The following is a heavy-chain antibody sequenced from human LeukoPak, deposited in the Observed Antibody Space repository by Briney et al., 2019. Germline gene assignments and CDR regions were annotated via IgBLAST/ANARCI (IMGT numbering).Heavy chain of an antibody. V-gene: IGHV1-2*02. CDR1: GYTFTGNY. J-gene: IGHJ4*02. CDR3: TRNIVATTNYDY. Sequence: RASVKVSCKASGYTFTGNYMHWVRQAPGQGLEWMGWINPNSGGTKYAQKFQGRVTMTRDTSISTAYMELSSLTSEDTAVYYCTRNIVATTNYDYWGQGTLVTVSS. CDR2: INPNSGGT. D-gene: IGHD5-12*01.